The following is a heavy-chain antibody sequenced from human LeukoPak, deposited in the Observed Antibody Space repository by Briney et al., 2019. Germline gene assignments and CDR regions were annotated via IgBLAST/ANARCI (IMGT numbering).Heavy chain of an antibody. CDR2: IWYDGNTQ. Sequence: PGGSPRLSCAASGFTFSSYGMHWVRQAPGKGLEWVAVIWYDGNTQYYADSVKGRFTISRDNAKNTLYLQMNSLRAEDTAVYYCATLQSSDSFDSWGQGTLVTVSS. V-gene: IGHV3-33*01. CDR1: GFTFSSYG. D-gene: IGHD6-25*01. J-gene: IGHJ4*02. CDR3: ATLQSSDSFDS.